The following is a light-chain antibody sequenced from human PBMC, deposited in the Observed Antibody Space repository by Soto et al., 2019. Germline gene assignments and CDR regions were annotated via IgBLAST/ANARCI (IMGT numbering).Light chain of an antibody. CDR1: QSVSSY. V-gene: IGKV3-11*01. Sequence: EIVLTQSPATLSLSPGERATLTCRASQSVSSYLAWSQQKPGQAPRLLIYDASNRATGVPASFSGSGSATAFPPTISSLPPQDFALYSCHPTSNWPFTSATGTKVAVK. J-gene: IGKJ3*01. CDR3: HPTSNWPFT. CDR2: DAS.